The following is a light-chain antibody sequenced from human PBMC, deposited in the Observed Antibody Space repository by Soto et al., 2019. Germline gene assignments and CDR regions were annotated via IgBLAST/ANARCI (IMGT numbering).Light chain of an antibody. V-gene: IGKV3-20*01. CDR1: QSVSGSY. CDR3: HQYGSSSWT. J-gene: IGKJ1*01. CDR2: GAS. Sequence: EIVFTQSPRTLSLSPGERATLSCSASQSVSGSYVAWYKQKPGQAPRLLSYGASSRATGIPDRFSGSGSGTEFTLTISRLQPEDFAVYYCHQYGSSSWTFGQGTKVDIK.